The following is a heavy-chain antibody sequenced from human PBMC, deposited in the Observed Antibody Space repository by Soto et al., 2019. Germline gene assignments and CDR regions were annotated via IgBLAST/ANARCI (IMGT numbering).Heavy chain of an antibody. CDR3: ARVRPIGYCSGGSCYVDY. D-gene: IGHD2-15*01. J-gene: IGHJ4*02. CDR2: ISSSGSTI. V-gene: IGHV3-11*01. CDR1: GFTFSDYY. Sequence: GGSLRLSCAASGFTFSDYYMSWIRQAPGKGLEWVSYISSSGSTIYYADSVKGRFTISRDNAKNSLYLQMNSLRAEDTAVYYCARVRPIGYCSGGSCYVDYWGQGTLVTVSS.